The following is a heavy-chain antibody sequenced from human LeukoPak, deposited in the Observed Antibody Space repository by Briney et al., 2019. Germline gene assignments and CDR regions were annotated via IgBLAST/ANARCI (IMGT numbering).Heavy chain of an antibody. CDR2: VHYSGNT. Sequence: SRTLSLTCTVSGDSITSGAYYWSWLRQPPGKGLEWIGYVHYSGNTYYSPSLRTPTIISVDTSKNQFSLKVNSVTAADTAVYYCARAFDTSGYYYYYYFDHWGQGILVTVSS. CDR1: GDSITSGAYY. J-gene: IGHJ4*02. D-gene: IGHD3-22*01. CDR3: ARAFDTSGYYYYYYFDH. V-gene: IGHV4-31*01.